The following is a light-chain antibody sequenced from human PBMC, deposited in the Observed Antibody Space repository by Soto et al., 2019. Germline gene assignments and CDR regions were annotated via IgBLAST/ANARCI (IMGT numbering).Light chain of an antibody. CDR2: EGS. CDR3: CSYAGSSTHVV. CDR1: SSDVGTYNL. Sequence: QSALTQPASVSGSPGQSITISCTGTSSDVGTYNLVSWYQQCPGKAPKLMIYEGSKRPSGVSNRFSGSKSGNTASLTISGLQAEDEADYYGCSYAGSSTHVVFGGGTKLTVL. V-gene: IGLV2-23*01. J-gene: IGLJ2*01.